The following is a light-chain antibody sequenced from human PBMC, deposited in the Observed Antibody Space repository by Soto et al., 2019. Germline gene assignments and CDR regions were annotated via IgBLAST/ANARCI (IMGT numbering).Light chain of an antibody. CDR2: GAS. V-gene: IGKV3-20*01. CDR3: QQYDTSPLT. J-gene: IGKJ4*01. Sequence: EIVLSQSPGTLSLSPGGRATLSCRASQSVSSNFLAWYQQKPGQAPRLLIYGASSRATGIPDRFSGSGSGTDFTLTISRLEPEDFAVYYCQQYDTSPLTFGGGTKLEIK. CDR1: QSVSSNF.